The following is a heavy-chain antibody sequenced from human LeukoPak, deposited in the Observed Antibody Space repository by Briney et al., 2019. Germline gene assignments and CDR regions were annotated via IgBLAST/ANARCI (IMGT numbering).Heavy chain of an antibody. CDR3: ARRVGYSSSWYEYYFDY. J-gene: IGHJ4*02. D-gene: IGHD6-13*01. Sequence: SETLSFTCTVSGGSISSYYWSWIRQPPGKGLEWIGYIYYSGSTNYNPSLKSRVTISVDTSKNQFSLKLSSVTAADTAVYYCARRVGYSSSWYEYYFDYWGQGTLVTVSS. CDR2: IYYSGST. CDR1: GGSISSYY. V-gene: IGHV4-59*08.